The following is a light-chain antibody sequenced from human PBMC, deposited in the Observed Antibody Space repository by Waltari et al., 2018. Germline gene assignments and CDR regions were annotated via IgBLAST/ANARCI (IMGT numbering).Light chain of an antibody. V-gene: IGKV1-33*01. J-gene: IGKJ2*01. CDR2: DAS. CDR1: KDIRKN. Sequence: IQMNQSPSSLSASIGDRVTITCRASKDIRKNLSWFQERPGKATKLLIYDASNLEAGVPSRFSGTGSGTDFSLTISSLQPEDSATYYCQHYNNLPYTFSRGTKLQIK. CDR3: QHYNNLPYT.